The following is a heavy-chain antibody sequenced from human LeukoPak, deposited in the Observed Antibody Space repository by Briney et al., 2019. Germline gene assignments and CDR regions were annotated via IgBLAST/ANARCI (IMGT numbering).Heavy chain of an antibody. V-gene: IGHV3-74*01. Sequence: GGSLRLSCAASGFTFNSYYMNWVRQAPGKGLVWVSRINRDGSDTIYADSVKGRFIISRDNAKNTLFLQVNSLRAEDTAVYYCAIEDFGVDFWGQGTQVTVSS. J-gene: IGHJ4*02. CDR1: GFTFNSYY. CDR3: AIEDFGVDF. CDR2: INRDGSDT. D-gene: IGHD3-10*01.